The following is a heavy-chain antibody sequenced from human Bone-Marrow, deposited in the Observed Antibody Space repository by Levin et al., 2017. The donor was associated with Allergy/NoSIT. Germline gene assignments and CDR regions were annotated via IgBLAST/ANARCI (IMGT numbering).Heavy chain of an antibody. J-gene: IGHJ4*02. Sequence: QPGGSLRLSCVASGFSFSNLAMYWVRQAPGKGPEWVAMIAYDSSKKSYGDSVKGRFTISRDNSKATLSLQMNSLRSDDTAVYYCATASAVTLDYWGQGVLVIVSS. CDR1: GFSFSNLA. CDR2: IAYDSSKK. CDR3: ATASAVTLDY. V-gene: IGHV3-30*03. D-gene: IGHD2-21*02.